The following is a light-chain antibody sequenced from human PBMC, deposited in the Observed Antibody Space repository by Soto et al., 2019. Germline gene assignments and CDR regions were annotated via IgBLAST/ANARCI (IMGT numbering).Light chain of an antibody. CDR3: SSYASSSTPYV. Sequence: QSALTQPASVSGSPGQSITISCTGTSSDVGGYNDVSWYQQNPGKAPKLMIYEVSNRPSGVSSRFSGSKSGNTASLTISGLQAEDGADYYCSSYASSSTPYVFGTGTKLTVL. CDR2: EVS. V-gene: IGLV2-14*01. CDR1: SSDVGGYND. J-gene: IGLJ1*01.